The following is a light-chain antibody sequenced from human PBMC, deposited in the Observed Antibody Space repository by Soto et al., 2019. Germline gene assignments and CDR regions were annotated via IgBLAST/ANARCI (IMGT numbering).Light chain of an antibody. CDR3: SSYISSSTLV. V-gene: IGLV2-14*03. CDR1: SSDVGGYKY. J-gene: IGLJ2*01. Sequence: QSVLTQPASVSGSPGQSITISCTGTSSDVGGYKYVSWYQQHPGKAPKLMIYDVSNRPSGVSNRFSGSKSGNTASLTISGLQAEDEADYYCSSYISSSTLVFGGGTKVTVL. CDR2: DVS.